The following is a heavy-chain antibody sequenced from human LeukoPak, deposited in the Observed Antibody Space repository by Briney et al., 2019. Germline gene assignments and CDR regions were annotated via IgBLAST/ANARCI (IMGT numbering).Heavy chain of an antibody. V-gene: IGHV4-61*08. D-gene: IGHD6-13*01. CDR2: MYYRGKT. Sequence: SQTLSLTCTVSGDSISSGDYYWSWIRQSPGQGLEWVGYMYYRGKTNYNPSLKGRVTMSADTSKNQISLKLSSVTAADAAVYYCARVVSSSWDYYYYMDVWGKGTTVTISS. J-gene: IGHJ6*03. CDR1: GDSISSGDYY. CDR3: ARVVSSSWDYYYYMDV.